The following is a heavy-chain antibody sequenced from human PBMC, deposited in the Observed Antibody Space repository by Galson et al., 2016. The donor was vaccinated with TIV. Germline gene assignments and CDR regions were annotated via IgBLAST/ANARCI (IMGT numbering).Heavy chain of an antibody. D-gene: IGHD5-18*01. Sequence: SLRLSCAASGFTFSSYAMHWLRQAPGTGLEWLTTISYDGTNKYSADSVHGRFTISRDNSQNSVYLQMNSLRAEDTAVYHFYRLARHNGGYVGLRGRVSGYCWMDVWGQGTTVTVSS. CDR1: GFTFSSYA. J-gene: IGHJ6*02. CDR3: YRLARHNGGYVGLRGRVSGYCWMDV. V-gene: IGHV3-30*01. CDR2: ISYDGTNK.